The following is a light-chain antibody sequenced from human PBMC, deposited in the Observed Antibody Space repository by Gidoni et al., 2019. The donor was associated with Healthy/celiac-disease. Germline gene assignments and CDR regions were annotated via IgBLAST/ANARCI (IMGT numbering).Light chain of an antibody. Sequence: DIQMTQSPSTLSASVGDRVTITCWASQSSSSWLAWYQQKPGKAHKLLIYKASSFESGVPSRFSGSGSETEFTLTISRLQPDDFATYYCQQYNSDWTFGQGTKVEIK. CDR2: KAS. V-gene: IGKV1-5*03. CDR3: QQYNSDWT. J-gene: IGKJ1*01. CDR1: QSSSSW.